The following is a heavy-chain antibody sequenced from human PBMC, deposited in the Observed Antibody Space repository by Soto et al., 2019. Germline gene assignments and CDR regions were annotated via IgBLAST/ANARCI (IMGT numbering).Heavy chain of an antibody. D-gene: IGHD3-22*01. J-gene: IGHJ4*02. CDR1: GLTFRSYA. Sequence: SVKISWXCSGLTFRSYAIGLVRQAPGQGLEWMGGIIPIFGTANYAQKFQVRVTITADESTSTAYMELSSLRSEDTAVYYCARTSSGYYLSYFDDWGRGTLVTFSS. CDR3: ARTSSGYYLSYFDD. CDR2: IIPIFGTA. V-gene: IGHV1-69*13.